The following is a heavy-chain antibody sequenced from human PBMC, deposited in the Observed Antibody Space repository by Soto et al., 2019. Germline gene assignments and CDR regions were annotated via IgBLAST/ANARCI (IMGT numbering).Heavy chain of an antibody. D-gene: IGHD3-22*01. CDR2: IYHSGST. J-gene: IGHJ4*02. CDR3: ARLRVDDSGSFYYNDY. V-gene: IGHV4-4*02. Sequence: PSETLSLTCAVSGGSISSSNWWSWVRQPPGKGLEWIGEIYHSGSTNYNPSLKSRVTISVDMSRNQFSLRLSSVTAADTAVYFCARLRVDDSGSFYYNDYWGQGAVVTVSS. CDR1: GGSISSSNW.